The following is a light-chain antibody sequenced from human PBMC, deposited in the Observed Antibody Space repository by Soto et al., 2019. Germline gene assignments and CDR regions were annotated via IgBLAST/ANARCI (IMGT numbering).Light chain of an antibody. CDR3: QQYGSSPWT. V-gene: IGKV3-15*01. J-gene: IGKJ1*01. CDR2: GAS. CDR1: QSVSSS. Sequence: EIGMTQSPATLSVSPGERATLSCRASQSVSSSLAWYQQKPGQAPRLLIYGASTRATGIPARFSGSGSGTEFTLTITRLEPEDFAVYYCQQYGSSPWTFGQGSKVDIK.